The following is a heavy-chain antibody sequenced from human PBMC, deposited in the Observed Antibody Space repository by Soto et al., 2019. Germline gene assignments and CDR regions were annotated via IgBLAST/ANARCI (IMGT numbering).Heavy chain of an antibody. CDR3: ARPRDCSSTSCYGALDP. J-gene: IGHJ5*02. CDR1: GDSVNSYF. V-gene: IGHV4-59*08. CDR2: VFYTGST. Sequence: PSETLSLTCTVSGDSVNSYFWNWIRQPPWKGLEWIGNVFYTGSTNYNPSLERRATISVDTSKNQFSLKLSSVTAADTAVYYCARPRDCSSTSCYGALDPWGQGTLVTVSS. D-gene: IGHD2-2*01.